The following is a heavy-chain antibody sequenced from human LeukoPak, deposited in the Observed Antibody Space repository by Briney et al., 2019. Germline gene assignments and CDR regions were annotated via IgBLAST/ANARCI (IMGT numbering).Heavy chain of an antibody. CDR3: ASVVPAASDVGWFDP. Sequence: ASVKVSCKASGGTFSSYAISWVRQAPGQGLEWMGGIIPIFGTANYAQKFQGRVTITTDESTSTAYMELSSLRSEDTAVYYCASVVPAASDVGWFDPWGQGTLVTVSS. J-gene: IGHJ5*02. CDR1: GGTFSSYA. V-gene: IGHV1-69*05. D-gene: IGHD2-2*01. CDR2: IIPIFGTA.